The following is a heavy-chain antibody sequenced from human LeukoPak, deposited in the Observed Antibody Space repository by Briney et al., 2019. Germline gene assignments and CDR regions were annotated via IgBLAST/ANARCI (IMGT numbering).Heavy chain of an antibody. CDR1: GFTFSNAW. CDR2: IKSKTDGGTT. Sequence: GGSLRLSCAASGFTFSNAWMSWVRQAPGKGLEWVGRIKSKTDGGTTDYAAPVKGRFTISRDDSKNTLYLQMNSLKTEDTAVYYCTTDTARGEIYDSCAPPGQGTLVTVS. V-gene: IGHV3-15*01. J-gene: IGHJ5*02. D-gene: IGHD2/OR15-2a*01. CDR3: TTDTARGEIYDSCAP.